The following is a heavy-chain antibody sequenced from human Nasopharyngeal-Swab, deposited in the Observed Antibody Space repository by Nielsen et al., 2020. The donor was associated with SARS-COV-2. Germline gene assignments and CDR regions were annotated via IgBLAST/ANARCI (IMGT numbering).Heavy chain of an antibody. V-gene: IGHV4-4*02. CDR2: INHSGST. D-gene: IGHD4-17*01. CDR1: GGSISSSNW. Sequence: SETLSLTCAVSGGSISSSNWWSWVRQPPGKGLEWIGEINHSGSTNYNPSLKSRVTISVDTSKNQFSLKLSSVTAADTAVYYCARGWDGDYQIDYWGQGTLVTVSS. CDR3: ARGWDGDYQIDY. J-gene: IGHJ4*02.